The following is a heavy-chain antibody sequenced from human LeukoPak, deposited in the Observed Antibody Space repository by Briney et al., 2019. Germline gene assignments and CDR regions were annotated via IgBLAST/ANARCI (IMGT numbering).Heavy chain of an antibody. J-gene: IGHJ4*02. CDR3: APLMSGGWTDY. D-gene: IGHD6-19*01. CDR1: IGSFSGYY. CDR2: VSYSGSP. V-gene: IGHV4-59*01. Sequence: SETLSLTCAVYIGSFSGYYWRWIRQPPGKGLEWIGYVSYSGSPNYNPSLKSRVTISLDTSKNQFSLKLSSVTAADTAVYYRAPLMSGGWTDYWGQGTLVTVSS.